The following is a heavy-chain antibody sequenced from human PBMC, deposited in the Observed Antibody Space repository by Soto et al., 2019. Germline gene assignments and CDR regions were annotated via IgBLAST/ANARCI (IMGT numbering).Heavy chain of an antibody. CDR3: ARSEWLLSSYYYYGMDV. D-gene: IGHD3-3*01. V-gene: IGHV1-3*01. Sequence: ASVKVSCKASGYTFTSYAMHWVRQAPGQRLEWMGWINAGNGNTKYSQKFRGRVTITRDTSASTAYMELSSLRSEDTAVYYCARSEWLLSSYYYYGMDVWGQGTTVTVSS. CDR1: GYTFTSYA. J-gene: IGHJ6*02. CDR2: INAGNGNT.